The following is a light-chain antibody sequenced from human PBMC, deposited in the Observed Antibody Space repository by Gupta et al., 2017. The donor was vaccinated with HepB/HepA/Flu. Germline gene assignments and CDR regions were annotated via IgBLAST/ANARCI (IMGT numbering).Light chain of an antibody. Sequence: SALTQPASVSGSPGQSITISCTGTSSDVGGYNYVSWYQQHPGKVPKVTIYDVSNRPAGIANRFSGSKSGNTASLTISGLQAEDEADYYCSSFTISSTVVFGGGTKLTVL. CDR1: SSDVGGYNY. CDR3: SSFTISSTVV. V-gene: IGLV2-14*01. J-gene: IGLJ2*01. CDR2: DVS.